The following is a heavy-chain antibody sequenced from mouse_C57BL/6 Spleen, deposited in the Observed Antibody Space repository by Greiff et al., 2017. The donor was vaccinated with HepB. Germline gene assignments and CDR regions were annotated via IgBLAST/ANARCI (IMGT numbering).Heavy chain of an antibody. D-gene: IGHD2-2*01. CDR3: ARRRLGDVGFDY. V-gene: IGHV1-64*01. J-gene: IGHJ2*01. Sequence: QVQLKQPGAELVKPGASVKLSCKASGYTFTSYWMHWVKQWPGQGLEWIGMIHPNSGSTNYNEKFKSKATLTVDKSSSTAYMQLSSLTSEDSAVYCCARRRLGDVGFDYWGQGTTLTVSS. CDR1: GYTFTSYW. CDR2: IHPNSGST.